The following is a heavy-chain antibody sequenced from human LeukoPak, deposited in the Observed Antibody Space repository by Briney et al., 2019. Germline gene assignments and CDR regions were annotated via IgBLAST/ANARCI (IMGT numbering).Heavy chain of an antibody. V-gene: IGHV4-34*01. Sequence: SETLSLTCAVYGGSFSGYYWSWIRQPPGKGPEWIGEINHSGSTNYNPSLKSRVTISVDTSKNQFSLKLSSVTAADTAVYYCARTPVSTVTTPDNLDYWGQGTLVTVSS. D-gene: IGHD4-11*01. CDR1: GGSFSGYY. J-gene: IGHJ4*02. CDR3: ARTPVSTVTTPDNLDY. CDR2: INHSGST.